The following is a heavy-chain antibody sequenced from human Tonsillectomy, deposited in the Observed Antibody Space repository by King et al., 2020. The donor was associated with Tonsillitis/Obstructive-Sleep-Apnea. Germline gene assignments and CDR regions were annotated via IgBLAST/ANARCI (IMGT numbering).Heavy chain of an antibody. J-gene: IGHJ6*02. V-gene: IGHV3-33*01. Sequence: VQLVESGGGVVQPGRSLRLSCAASGFTFRSYGMHWVRQAPGKGLEWVALIWNDGSNKNYVDSVKGRFTISRDTSKNTVYLQMNSLRVEDTAVYYCARDMKQDWPRQYYYYGMDVWCHGTTVTVSS. CDR3: ARDMKQDWPRQYYYYGMDV. CDR2: IWNDGSNK. CDR1: GFTFRSYG. D-gene: IGHD1/OR15-1a*01.